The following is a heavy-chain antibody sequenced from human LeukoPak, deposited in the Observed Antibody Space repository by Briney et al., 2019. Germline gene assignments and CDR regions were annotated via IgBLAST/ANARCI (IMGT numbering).Heavy chain of an antibody. J-gene: IGHJ3*02. D-gene: IGHD1-14*01. CDR2: ISYDGSNK. CDR1: EFTFSSYG. V-gene: IGHV3-30*18. CDR3: AKSRAPTADPDAFDI. Sequence: GRSLRLSCAASEFTFSSYGMHWVRQAPGKGLEWVAVISYDGSNKYYADSVRGRFTISRDNSKNTLYLQMNSLRAEGTAVYFCAKSRAPTADPDAFDIWGQGTMVIVSP.